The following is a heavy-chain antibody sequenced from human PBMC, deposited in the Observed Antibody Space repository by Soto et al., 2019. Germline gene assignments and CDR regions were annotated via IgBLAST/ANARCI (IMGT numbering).Heavy chain of an antibody. CDR3: ARDSNLWEPTYYYYYYGMDV. J-gene: IGHJ6*02. CDR1: GGTFSSYA. D-gene: IGHD1-26*01. Sequence: ASVKVSCKASGGTFSSYAISWVRQAPGQGLEWMGGIIPIFGTANYAQKFQGRVTITADESTSTAYMELSSLRSEDTAVYYCARDSNLWEPTYYYYYYGMDVWGQGTTVTVSS. CDR2: IIPIFGTA. V-gene: IGHV1-69*13.